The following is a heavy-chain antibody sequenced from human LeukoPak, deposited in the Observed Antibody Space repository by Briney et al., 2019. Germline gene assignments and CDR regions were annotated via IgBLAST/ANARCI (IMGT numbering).Heavy chain of an antibody. CDR2: ISAYNGNT. J-gene: IGHJ6*02. CDR3: ARAKTLYYDSSGYYYYYYGRDV. D-gene: IGHD3-22*01. V-gene: IGHV1-18*01. Sequence: ASVKVSCKASGYTFTSYGISWVRQAPGQGLEWMGWISAYNGNTNYAQKLQGRVTITPDTSTNTAYMELGGLRSDDTAVYYCARAKTLYYDSSGYYYYYYGRDVWGQGTTVTVSS. CDR1: GYTFTSYG.